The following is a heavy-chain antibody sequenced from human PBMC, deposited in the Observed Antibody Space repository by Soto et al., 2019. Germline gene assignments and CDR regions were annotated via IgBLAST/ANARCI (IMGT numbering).Heavy chain of an antibody. J-gene: IGHJ5*02. CDR2: IFSSDEK. CDR3: ARIHHSSGWYGGNCFDP. V-gene: IGHV2-26*01. D-gene: IGHD6-19*01. CDR1: GFSLSSATMG. Sequence: QVTLKESGLVLVKPTETLTLTCTVSGFSLSSATMGVSWIRQPPGKALEWLAHIFSSDEKFYSTYLKSRLSISKDTSKSQEVLTMTNMDAVDTATYYCARIHHSSGWYGGNCFDPWGQGTLVTVSS.